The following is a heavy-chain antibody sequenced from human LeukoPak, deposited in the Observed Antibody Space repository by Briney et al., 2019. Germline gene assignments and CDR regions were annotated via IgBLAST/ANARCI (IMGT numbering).Heavy chain of an antibody. J-gene: IGHJ2*01. CDR3: AKDFYDNNGYFYDYYFDL. D-gene: IGHD3-22*01. Sequence: PGGSLRLSCSASGFTFSDYVMSWVRQAPGKGLEWVSAISSRGGSRFYADSVKGRFTISRDNSKNTLFLQLNGLRADDTAVYFCAKDFYDNNGYFYDYYFDLWGRGTLVTVSS. CDR1: GFTFSDYV. V-gene: IGHV3-23*01. CDR2: ISSRGGSR.